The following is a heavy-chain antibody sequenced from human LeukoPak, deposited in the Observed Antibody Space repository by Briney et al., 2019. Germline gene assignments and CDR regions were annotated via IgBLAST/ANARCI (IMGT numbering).Heavy chain of an antibody. J-gene: IGHJ4*02. CDR3: ARGGYGAHMG. CDR2: INSDGSTT. D-gene: IGHD4-17*01. CDR1: GFTFSSFW. V-gene: IGHV3-74*01. Sequence: GGSLRLSCAASGFTFSSFWMHWVRQAPGKGLVWVSGINSDGSTTSYADSVKGRFTISRDNAKNTLYLQMNSLRAEDAAVYYCARGGYGAHMGWGQGTLVTVSS.